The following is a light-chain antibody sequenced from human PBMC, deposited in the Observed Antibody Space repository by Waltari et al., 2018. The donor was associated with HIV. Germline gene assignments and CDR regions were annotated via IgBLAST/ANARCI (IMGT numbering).Light chain of an antibody. CDR3: QSYPASLTVSLI. CDR2: ANT. Sequence: QSVLTQPPSVSGAPGQRVTISCTGNSSNIGAGYDVHWYQQLPGKAPKPLISANTGRPSGVPDRCSGSKSGTSASLAITGLRAEDEADYYCQSYPASLTVSLIFGGGTRLTVL. J-gene: IGLJ2*01. CDR1: SSNIGAGYD. V-gene: IGLV1-40*01.